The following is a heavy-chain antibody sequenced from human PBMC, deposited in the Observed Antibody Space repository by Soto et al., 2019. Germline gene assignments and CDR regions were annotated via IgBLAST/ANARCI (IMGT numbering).Heavy chain of an antibody. CDR3: ARDEGTGGGSYGPKYYYYYGMDV. CDR1: GFTFSSYA. D-gene: IGHD5-18*01. V-gene: IGHV3-30-3*01. J-gene: IGHJ6*02. CDR2: ISYDGSNK. Sequence: QVQLVESGGGVVQPGRSLRLSCAASGFTFSSYAMHWVRQAPGKGLEWVAVISYDGSNKYYADSVKGRFTISRDNSKNTLYLQMNSLRAEDTAVYYCARDEGTGGGSYGPKYYYYYGMDVWGQGTTVTVS.